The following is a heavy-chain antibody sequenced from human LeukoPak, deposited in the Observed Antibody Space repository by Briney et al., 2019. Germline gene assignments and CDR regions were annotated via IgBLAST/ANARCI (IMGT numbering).Heavy chain of an antibody. CDR3: ARHGGSYFPY. V-gene: IGHV4-59*08. Sequence: SETLSLTCTVSGGSINGYYWSWTWQPPGRGLEWIAYIYYSGTTKYNPALQSRVTISVDTSNNQFSLKLSSVTAADTAVYYCARHGGSYFPYWGQGTLVTVSS. CDR2: IYYSGTT. J-gene: IGHJ4*02. D-gene: IGHD1-26*01. CDR1: GGSINGYY.